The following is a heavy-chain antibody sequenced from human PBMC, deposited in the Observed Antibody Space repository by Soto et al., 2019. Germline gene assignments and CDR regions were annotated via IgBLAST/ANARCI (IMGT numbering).Heavy chain of an antibody. D-gene: IGHD4-17*01. CDR2: IIPIFGTA. CDR1: GGTFSSYA. V-gene: IGHV1-69*01. Sequence: QVQLVQSGAEVKKPGSSVKVSCKASGGTFSSYAISWVRQAPGQGLEWMGGIIPIFGTANYAQKFQGRVTLTADESTGTAYMELSSLGCEDTAVYYCARGGAHDYGDYSLGYWGQGTLVTVSS. CDR3: ARGGAHDYGDYSLGY. J-gene: IGHJ4*02.